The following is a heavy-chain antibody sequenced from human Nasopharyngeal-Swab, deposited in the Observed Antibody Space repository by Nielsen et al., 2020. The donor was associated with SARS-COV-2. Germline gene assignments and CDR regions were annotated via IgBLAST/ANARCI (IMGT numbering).Heavy chain of an antibody. CDR2: ISVDGRNS. V-gene: IGHV3-30*04. D-gene: IGHD3-10*01. CDR3: ARARGYLTHYYMDV. J-gene: IGHJ6*03. Sequence: GESLMISCAASGFVFSTYSMHWVRLAPGKGLEWVALISVDGRNSNYADSVKGRFIISRDNSEKTVDLQMNSLRGEDTAVYYCARARGYLTHYYMDVWGSGTTVTVSS. CDR1: GFVFSTYS.